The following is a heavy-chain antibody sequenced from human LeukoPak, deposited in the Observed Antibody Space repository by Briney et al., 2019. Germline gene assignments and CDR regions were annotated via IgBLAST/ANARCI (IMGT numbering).Heavy chain of an antibody. V-gene: IGHV4-4*07. J-gene: IGHJ6*03. CDR3: ARSGIAARGSYYYYYMDV. CDR1: GLTFSISG. Sequence: PGGSLRLSCAVSGLTFSISGMHWIRQPAGKGLEWIGRIYTSGSTNYNPSLKSRVTISVDTSKNQFSLKLSSVTAADTAVYYCARSGIAARGSYYYYYMDVWGKGTTVTVSS. D-gene: IGHD6-6*01. CDR2: IYTSGST.